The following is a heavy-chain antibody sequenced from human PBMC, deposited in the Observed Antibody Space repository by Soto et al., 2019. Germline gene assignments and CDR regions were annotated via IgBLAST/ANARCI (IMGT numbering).Heavy chain of an antibody. CDR2: ISGSGGST. CDR3: AKEVDQWYYYYYGMDV. V-gene: IGHV3-23*01. D-gene: IGHD6-19*01. CDR1: GFTFSSYA. J-gene: IGHJ6*02. Sequence: PGGSLRLSCAASGFTFSSYAMSWVRQAPGKGLEWVSAISGSGGSTYYADSVKGRFTISRDNSKNSLYLQMNSLGAEDTAVYYCAKEVDQWYYYYYGMDVWGQGTTVTVSS.